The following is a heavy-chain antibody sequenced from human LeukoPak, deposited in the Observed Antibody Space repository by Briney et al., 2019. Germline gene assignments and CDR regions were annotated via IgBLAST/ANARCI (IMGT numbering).Heavy chain of an antibody. J-gene: IGHJ4*02. Sequence: TGGSLRLSCAASGFTFGTYAMSWVRQAPGKGLEWVSGIGVSGGSTSYADSVKGRFTISRDNSKRTLYLQMNSLRAEDTAVHYCAKGYTYFDYWGQGTLVTVSS. CDR3: AKGYTYFDY. V-gene: IGHV3-23*01. CDR2: IGVSGGST. CDR1: GFTFGTYA. D-gene: IGHD5-24*01.